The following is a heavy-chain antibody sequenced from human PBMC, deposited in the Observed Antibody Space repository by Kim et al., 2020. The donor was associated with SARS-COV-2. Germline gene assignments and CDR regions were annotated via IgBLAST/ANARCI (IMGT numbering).Heavy chain of an antibody. CDR2: IYHSGST. D-gene: IGHD3-10*01. Sequence: SETLSLTCAVSGGSISSSNWWSWVRQPPGKGLEWIGEIYHSGSTNYNPSLKSRVTISVDKSKNQFSLKLSSVTAADTAVYYCARDEDYYYGSGSYFQHWGQGTLVTVSS. J-gene: IGHJ1*01. CDR1: GGSISSSNW. CDR3: ARDEDYYYGSGSYFQH. V-gene: IGHV4-4*02.